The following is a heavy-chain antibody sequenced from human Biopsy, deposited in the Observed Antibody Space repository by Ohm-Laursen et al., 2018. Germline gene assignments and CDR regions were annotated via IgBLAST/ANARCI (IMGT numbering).Heavy chain of an antibody. J-gene: IGHJ2*01. Sequence: GTLSLTCTVSGASITSYYWSWIRQPAGKGLEWIGHTYKGGNTNHNPSLKSRVSMSVDTSKNLLSLTLRSVTAADTAVYYCASAGYNPDWNFDLWGRGTRVTVSS. D-gene: IGHD5-24*01. CDR3: ASAGYNPDWNFDL. V-gene: IGHV4-4*07. CDR1: GASITSYY. CDR2: TYKGGNT.